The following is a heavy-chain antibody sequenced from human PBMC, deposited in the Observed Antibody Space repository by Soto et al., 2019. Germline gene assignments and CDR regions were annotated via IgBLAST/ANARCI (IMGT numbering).Heavy chain of an antibody. J-gene: IGHJ4*02. CDR2: ISGSGGST. D-gene: IGHD2-15*01. V-gene: IGHV3-23*01. CDR1: GFTFSSYA. CDR3: AKDDIYCSGGSCYPSYYFDY. Sequence: EVQLLESGGGLVQPGGSLRLSCAASGFTFSSYAMSWVRQAPGKGLEWVSAISGSGGSTYYADSVKGRFTISRDNSKKTLYLQMNSLRAEDTAVYYCAKDDIYCSGGSCYPSYYFDYWGQGTLVTVSS.